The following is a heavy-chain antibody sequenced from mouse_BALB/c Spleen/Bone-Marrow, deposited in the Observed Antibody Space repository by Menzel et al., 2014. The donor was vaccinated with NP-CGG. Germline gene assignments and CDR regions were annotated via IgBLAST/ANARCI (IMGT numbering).Heavy chain of an antibody. CDR2: INSNGGST. V-gene: IGHV5-6-3*01. CDR3: ARDMITTRGFAY. Sequence: EVKLMESGGGLVQPGGSLKLSCAASGFTFSSYGMSWVRQTPDKRLELVATINSNGGSTYYPDSVKGRFNISRDNAKNTLYLQMSSLKSEDTAMYYCARDMITTRGFAYWGQGTLVTVSA. D-gene: IGHD2-4*01. J-gene: IGHJ3*01. CDR1: GFTFSSYG.